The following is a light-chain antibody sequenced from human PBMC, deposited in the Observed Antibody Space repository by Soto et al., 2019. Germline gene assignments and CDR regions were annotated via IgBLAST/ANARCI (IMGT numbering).Light chain of an antibody. J-gene: IGLJ1*01. CDR3: TSYTSSSTYV. CDR1: SSDVGNYNY. V-gene: IGLV2-14*01. CDR2: DVS. Sequence: ALNHAASVSGAPRHGLAISCTRNSSDVGNYNYVSWYQQHPDKAPKLMIFDVSNRPSGVSDRFSGSKSGNTASLTISGLQADDEADYYCTSYTSSSTYVFGTGTKVTVL.